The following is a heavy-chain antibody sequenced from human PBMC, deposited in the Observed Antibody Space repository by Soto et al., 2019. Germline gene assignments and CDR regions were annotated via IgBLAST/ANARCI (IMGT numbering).Heavy chain of an antibody. V-gene: IGHV3-30-3*01. D-gene: IGHD2-8*01. Sequence: AGGSLRLSCAASGFTFSSYAMHWVRQAPGKGLEWVAVISYDGSNKYYADSVKGRFTISRDNSKNTLYLQMNSLRAEDTAVYYCARWGSDIVLMVYAGESYYYGMDVWGQGTTVTVSS. CDR3: ARWGSDIVLMVYAGESYYYGMDV. J-gene: IGHJ6*02. CDR1: GFTFSSYA. CDR2: ISYDGSNK.